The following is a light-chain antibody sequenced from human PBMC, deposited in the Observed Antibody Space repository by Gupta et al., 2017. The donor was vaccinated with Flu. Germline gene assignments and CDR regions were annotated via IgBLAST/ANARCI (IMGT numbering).Light chain of an antibody. Sequence: QSVLTQPPSVSGAPGQRVTISCTGSSSNIGAGYGVHWYQQLPGTAPKLLIFGDTNRPSGVPDRCSGSKSGTSASLAITGLQPEDEADYYCQSYDSRLSVSVVFGGGTKLTVL. V-gene: IGLV1-40*01. CDR3: QSYDSRLSVSVV. CDR1: SSNIGAGYG. J-gene: IGLJ2*01. CDR2: GDT.